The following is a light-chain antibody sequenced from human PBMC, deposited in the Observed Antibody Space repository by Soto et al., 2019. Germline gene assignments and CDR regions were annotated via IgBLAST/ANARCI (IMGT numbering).Light chain of an antibody. CDR1: QDISNW. J-gene: IGKJ1*01. V-gene: IGKV1-12*01. CDR2: STS. CDR3: QQRSSFPRT. Sequence: DIQMTQSPSSVSASVGHRVTITCRARQDISNWLAWYQQKPGQAPKLLIYSTSSLQNGVPPRFSGSGCGKGFTPIIPRPQPEDFASDYCQQRSSFPRTFRQGTKV.